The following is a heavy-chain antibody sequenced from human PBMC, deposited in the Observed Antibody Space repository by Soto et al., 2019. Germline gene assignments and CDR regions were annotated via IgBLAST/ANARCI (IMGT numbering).Heavy chain of an antibody. CDR1: GFTFSSYS. D-gene: IGHD6-6*01. CDR2: ISSSSSYI. J-gene: IGHJ4*02. CDR3: ARVHSSSSGLDY. Sequence: ESGGGLVKPGGSLRLSCAASGFTFSSYSMNWVRQAPGKGLEWVSSISSSSSYIYYADSVKGRFTISRDNAKNSLYLQMNSLRAEDTAVYYCARVHSSSSGLDYWGQGTLVTVSS. V-gene: IGHV3-21*01.